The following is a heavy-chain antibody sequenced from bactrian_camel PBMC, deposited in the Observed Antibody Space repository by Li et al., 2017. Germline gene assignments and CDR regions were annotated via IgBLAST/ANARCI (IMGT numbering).Heavy chain of an antibody. J-gene: IGHJ6*01. V-gene: IGHV3S31*01. D-gene: IGHD1*01. CDR3: AAEINPRGVPDFGY. Sequence: QLVESGGGLVQPGGSLRLSCAASGFTFSELSMSWVRQAPGKGLEWISSINSGGRSTYYADSVKGRFTVSRINAKNTLFLQMNGLKPEDTAVYYCAAEINPRGVPDFGYWGQGTQVTVS. CDR1: GFTFSELS. CDR2: INSGGRST.